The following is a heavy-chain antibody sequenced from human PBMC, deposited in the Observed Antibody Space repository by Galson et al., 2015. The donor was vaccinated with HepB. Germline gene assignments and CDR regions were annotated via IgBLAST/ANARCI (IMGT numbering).Heavy chain of an antibody. D-gene: IGHD2-21*02. V-gene: IGHV4-59*08. CDR3: ARAYCGGDCYSLGDDAFDI. Sequence: ETLSLTCTVSGGSISSYYWSWIRQPPGKGLEWIGYIYYSGSTNYNPSLKSRVTISVDTSKNQFSLKLSSVTAADTAVYYCARAYCGGDCYSLGDDAFDIWGQGTMVTVSS. J-gene: IGHJ3*02. CDR2: IYYSGST. CDR1: GGSISSYY.